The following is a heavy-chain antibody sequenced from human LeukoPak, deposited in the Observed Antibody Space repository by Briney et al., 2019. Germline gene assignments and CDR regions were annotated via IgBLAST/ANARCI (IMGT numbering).Heavy chain of an antibody. D-gene: IGHD1-26*01. Sequence: GGSLRLSCAASGFTFSSYSMNWVRQAPGKGLEWISYITSSSSSMYYADYVKGRFTISRDNAKNSLYLQMNSLRAEDTAVCYCARVSGSYGDSAYWGQGTLVTVSS. CDR2: ITSSSSSM. V-gene: IGHV3-48*04. J-gene: IGHJ4*02. CDR3: ARVSGSYGDSAY. CDR1: GFTFSSYS.